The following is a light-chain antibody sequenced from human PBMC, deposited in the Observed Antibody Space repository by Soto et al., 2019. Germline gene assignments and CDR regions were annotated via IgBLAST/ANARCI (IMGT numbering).Light chain of an antibody. CDR3: QQRSNWPPIT. CDR1: PSVSSY. CDR2: DAS. V-gene: IGKV3-11*01. J-gene: IGKJ5*01. Sequence: EIVFAQSPAPPFFSPGERAPLSCRASPSVSSYLAWYQQKPGQAPRLLIYDASNRATGIPARFSGSGSGTDFTLTISSLEPEDFAVYYCQQRSNWPPITFGQGTRLEIK.